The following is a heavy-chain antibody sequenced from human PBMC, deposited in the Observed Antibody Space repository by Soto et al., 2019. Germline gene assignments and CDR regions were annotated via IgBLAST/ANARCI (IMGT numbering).Heavy chain of an antibody. CDR2: SYYRGST. D-gene: IGHD3-3*01. CDR1: GGCISSRSHY. V-gene: IGHV4-39*01. Sequence: PSETLSLTCTVSGGCISSRSHYWGWIRQSPGKHLEWIGSSYYRGSTHYNPSLKTRVTISVDTSKNQVFLKVFSVTAADTAVYYCETVEGFRAVTPFFEYWCQAILVTVS. CDR3: ETVEGFRAVTPFFEY. J-gene: IGHJ4*02.